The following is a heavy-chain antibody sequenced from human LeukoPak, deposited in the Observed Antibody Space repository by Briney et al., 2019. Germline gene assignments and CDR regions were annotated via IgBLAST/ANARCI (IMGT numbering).Heavy chain of an antibody. CDR2: IYYSGST. CDR3: ASVGIAARVTDY. CDR1: GGSISSSDYY. V-gene: IGHV4-39*07. Sequence: SETLSLACTVSGGSISSSDYYWGWIRQPPGKGLEWIGSIYYSGSTYYNPSLKSRVTVSVDTSKNQFSLKLSSVTAADTAVYYCASVGIAARVTDYWGQGTLVTVSS. J-gene: IGHJ4*02. D-gene: IGHD6-6*01.